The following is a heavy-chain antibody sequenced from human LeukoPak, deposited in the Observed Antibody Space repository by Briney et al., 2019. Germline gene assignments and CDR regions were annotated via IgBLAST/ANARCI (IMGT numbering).Heavy chain of an antibody. D-gene: IGHD3-10*01. Sequence: PGGSLRLSCATSGFTLSSNGMHWVRQAPGKGLEWVAVVSFDGSNKYFEDSVKGRFSISRDNSRNTLYLQMNSLRAEDTAVYYCARAGRGWFGSMDVWGQGTTVTVSS. V-gene: IGHV3-33*01. J-gene: IGHJ6*02. CDR1: GFTLSSNG. CDR2: VSFDGSNK. CDR3: ARAGRGWFGSMDV.